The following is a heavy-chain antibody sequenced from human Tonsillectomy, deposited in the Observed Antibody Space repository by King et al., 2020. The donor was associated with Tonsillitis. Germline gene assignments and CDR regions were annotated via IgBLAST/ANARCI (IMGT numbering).Heavy chain of an antibody. CDR1: GFTFSSYW. V-gene: IGHV3-7*01. J-gene: IGHJ4*02. Sequence: VQLVESGGGLVQPGGSLRLSCAASGFTFSSYWMSWVRQAPGKGLEWVANINQDGSEKYYVDSVKGRFTISRDNAKNSLYLQMNSLRAHDTAVYYLSREGRGYSSSSSFDYWGQGSLVTVSS. D-gene: IGHD6-6*01. CDR3: SREGRGYSSSSSFDY. CDR2: INQDGSEK.